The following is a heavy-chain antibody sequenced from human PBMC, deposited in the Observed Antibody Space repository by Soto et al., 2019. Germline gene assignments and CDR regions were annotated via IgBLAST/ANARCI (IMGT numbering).Heavy chain of an antibody. V-gene: IGHV3-21*01. CDR1: GFTFSSYS. CDR2: ISSSSNYI. CDR3: ARVEALHYYDSSGPIDY. D-gene: IGHD3-22*01. J-gene: IGHJ4*02. Sequence: PGGSLRLSCAASGFTFSSYSMNWVRQAPGKGLEWVSSISSSSNYIYYADSVKGRFTISRDNAKNSLYLQMNSLRAEDTAVYYCARVEALHYYDSSGPIDYWGQGTLVTVSS.